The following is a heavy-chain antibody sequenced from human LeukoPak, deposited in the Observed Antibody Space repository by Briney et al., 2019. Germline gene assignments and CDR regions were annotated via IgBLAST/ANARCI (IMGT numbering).Heavy chain of an antibody. J-gene: IGHJ3*01. Sequence: SQTLSLTCAISGDNVSGNSTAYNWIRQSPSRGLEWLGRTYYRSKWYNDYAVSVKSRITVNPDTSKNQLSLQLNSVTPEDTAVYYCARGGQGDGYSADEAFDLWGQGTMVTVSS. CDR2: TYYRSKWYN. CDR1: GDNVSGNSTA. V-gene: IGHV6-1*01. D-gene: IGHD5-24*01. CDR3: ARGGQGDGYSADEAFDL.